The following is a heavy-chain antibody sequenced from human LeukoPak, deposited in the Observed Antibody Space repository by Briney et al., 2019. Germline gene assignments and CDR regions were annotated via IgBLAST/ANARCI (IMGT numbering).Heavy chain of an antibody. CDR1: GFTSDDYG. CDR2: INWNGGST. V-gene: IGHV3-20*04. D-gene: IGHD1-26*01. Sequence: LSGGSLRLSCAASGFTSDDYGMSWVRQAPGKGLEWVSGINWNGGSTGYADSVKGRFTISRDNAKNSLYLQMNSLRAEDTALYYCARLGVGATRDAFDIWGQGTMVTVSS. J-gene: IGHJ3*02. CDR3: ARLGVGATRDAFDI.